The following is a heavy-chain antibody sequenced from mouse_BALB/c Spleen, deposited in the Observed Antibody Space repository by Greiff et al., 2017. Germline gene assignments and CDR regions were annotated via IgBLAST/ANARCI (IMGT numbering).Heavy chain of an antibody. V-gene: IGHV1-87*01. CDR3: AGYQFAY. J-gene: IGHJ3*01. CDR2: IYPGDGDT. CDR1: GYTFTSYW. D-gene: IGHD5-1-1*01. Sequence: QVQLKESGAELARPGASVKLSCKASGYTFTSYWMQWVKQRPGQGLEWIGAIYPGDGDTRYTQKFKGKATLTADKSSSTAYMQLSSLASEDSAVYYCAGYQFAYWGQGTLVTVSA.